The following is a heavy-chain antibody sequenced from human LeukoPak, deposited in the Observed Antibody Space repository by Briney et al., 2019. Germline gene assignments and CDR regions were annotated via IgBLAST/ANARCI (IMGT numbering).Heavy chain of an antibody. CDR3: AREGGNTGFDY. CDR1: GYTFTSYD. D-gene: IGHD1/OR15-1a*01. V-gene: IGHV1-2*02. Sequence: ASVKVSCKASGYTFTSYDINWVRQAPGQGLEWMGWINPNSGGTNYAQKFQGRVTMTRDTSISTAYMELSRLRSDDTAVCYCAREGGNTGFDYWGQGTLVTVSS. J-gene: IGHJ4*02. CDR2: INPNSGGT.